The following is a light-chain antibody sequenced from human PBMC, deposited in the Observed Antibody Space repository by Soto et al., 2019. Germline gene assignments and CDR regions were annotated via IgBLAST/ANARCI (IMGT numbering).Light chain of an antibody. CDR1: SSDVGGYNY. Sequence: QSALAQPASVSGSPGQSITISCTGTSSDVGGYNYVSWYQQHPGKAPKLMIYDASNRPSGVSNRFSGSKSGNTASLPISGLQAEDEADYFCSSYTSSGTYVFGAGTKLTVL. CDR2: DAS. V-gene: IGLV2-14*01. CDR3: SSYTSSGTYV. J-gene: IGLJ1*01.